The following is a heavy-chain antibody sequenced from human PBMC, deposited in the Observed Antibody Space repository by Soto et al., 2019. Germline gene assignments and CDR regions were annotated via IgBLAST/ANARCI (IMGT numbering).Heavy chain of an antibody. V-gene: IGHV1-69*01. CDR3: ASHSSDYDFWIGYPLDY. J-gene: IGHJ4*02. CDR2: IIPIFGTA. D-gene: IGHD3-3*01. Sequence: QVQLVQSGAEVKKPGSSVKVSCKASGGTFSSYAISWVRQAPGQGLEWMGGIIPIFGTANYAQKFQGRVTITAEESTSTAYMELSSLRSEDTVVYYCASHSSDYDFWIGYPLDYWGQGTLVTVSS. CDR1: GGTFSSYA.